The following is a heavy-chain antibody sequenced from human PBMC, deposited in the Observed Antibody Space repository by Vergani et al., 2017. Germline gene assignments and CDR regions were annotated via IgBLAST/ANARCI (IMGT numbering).Heavy chain of an antibody. CDR3: ARGALLD. CDR1: GFTFSDHY. Sequence: EVQLVESGGGLVQPGGSLRLSCAASGFTFSDHYMDWVRQAPGKGLEWVGRTRNKANSYTTEYAASVKGRFTISRDASKNSLYLQMNSLKTEDTAVYYCARGALLDWGQGTLVTVSS. D-gene: IGHD2/OR15-2a*01. V-gene: IGHV3-72*01. J-gene: IGHJ4*02. CDR2: TRNKANSYTT.